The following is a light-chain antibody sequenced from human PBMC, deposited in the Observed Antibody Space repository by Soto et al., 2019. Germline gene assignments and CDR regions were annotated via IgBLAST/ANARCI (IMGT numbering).Light chain of an antibody. CDR2: DAS. J-gene: IGKJ4*01. Sequence: IVLTQSPATLSLSPGERATHSCRASQSVSNYLAWYQQKPGQAPRLLIYDASNRATGIPARFSGSRSWTNLTLTISRLQPEDFAVYYCQQHSIWALTVGGETKVYIK. V-gene: IGKV3-11*01. CDR3: QQHSIWALT. CDR1: QSVSNY.